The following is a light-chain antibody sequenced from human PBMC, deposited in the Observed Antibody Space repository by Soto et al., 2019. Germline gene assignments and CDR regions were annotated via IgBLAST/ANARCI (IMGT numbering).Light chain of an antibody. Sequence: QSVLTQPPSVSGAPGQRVIISCTGSSSNIGAGYDVHWYQQLPGTAPRLLIYDNNNRPSGVPARFSVSKSDTSASLAITGLQPEDEADYYCQSYDSSLSSSNVFGTGTKVTVL. CDR2: DNN. V-gene: IGLV1-40*01. J-gene: IGLJ1*01. CDR1: SSNIGAGYD. CDR3: QSYDSSLSSSNV.